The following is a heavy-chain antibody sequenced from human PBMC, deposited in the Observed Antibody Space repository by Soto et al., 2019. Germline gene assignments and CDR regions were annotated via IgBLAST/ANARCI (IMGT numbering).Heavy chain of an antibody. J-gene: IGHJ6*02. CDR1: GFTFSSYG. D-gene: IGHD2-2*01. Sequence: QPGGSLRLSCAASGFTFSSYGMHWVRQAPGKGLEWVAVISYDGSNKYYADSVKGRFTISRDNSKNTLYLQMNSLRAEDTAVYYCAKDIVVVPAAPRYYGMDVWGQGTTVTVSS. CDR3: AKDIVVVPAAPRYYGMDV. CDR2: ISYDGSNK. V-gene: IGHV3-30*18.